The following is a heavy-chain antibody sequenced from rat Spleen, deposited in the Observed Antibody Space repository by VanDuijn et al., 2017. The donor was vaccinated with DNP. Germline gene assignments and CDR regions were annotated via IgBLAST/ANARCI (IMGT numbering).Heavy chain of an antibody. CDR1: GFTFSNYG. J-gene: IGHJ2*01. CDR3: TRRGGTYFDY. D-gene: IGHD5-1*01. CDR2: IIYDGSST. Sequence: EVQLVESGGGLVQPGRSMKLSCAASGFTFSNYGMAWVRQAPKKGLAWVATIIYDGSSTYYRGSVKGRFTISRDNEKSTLYLQMDNLRSEDTAIYYCTRRGGTYFDYWGQGVMVTVSS. V-gene: IGHV5-17*01.